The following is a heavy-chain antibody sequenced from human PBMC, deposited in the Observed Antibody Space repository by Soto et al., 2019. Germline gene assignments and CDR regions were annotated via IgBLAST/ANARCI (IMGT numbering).Heavy chain of an antibody. D-gene: IGHD5-12*01. CDR1: GGSISSGGYS. V-gene: IGHV4-30-2*01. J-gene: IGHJ4*02. Sequence: QLQLQESGSGLVKPSQTLSLTCAVSGGSISSGGYSWSWIRQPPGKGLEWIGYIYHSGSTYYNPSLESRVTISVDRSKNQFSLKLSSVTAADTAVYYCARGGGYSGYGGDFDYWGQGTLVTVSS. CDR3: ARGGGYSGYGGDFDY. CDR2: IYHSGST.